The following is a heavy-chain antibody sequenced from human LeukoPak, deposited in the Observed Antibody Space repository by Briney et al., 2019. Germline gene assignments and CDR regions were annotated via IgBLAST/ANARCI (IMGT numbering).Heavy chain of an antibody. J-gene: IGHJ4*02. V-gene: IGHV1-46*01. D-gene: IGHD3-22*01. CDR1: GYSFTSNY. CDR2: IYPRDGST. Sequence: GASVKVSCKASGYSFTSNYIHWVRQAPGQGLEWMGMIYPRDGSTSYAQKFQGRVTVTRDTSTSTVYMELSSLRSEDTAVYYCARDMRSITMIVVGPIDYWGQGTLVTVSS. CDR3: ARDMRSITMIVVGPIDY.